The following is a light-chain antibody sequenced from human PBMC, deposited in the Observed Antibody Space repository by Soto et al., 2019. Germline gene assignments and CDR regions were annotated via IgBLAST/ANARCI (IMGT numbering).Light chain of an antibody. Sequence: QSALTQPPSASGSPGQSVTISCIGTASDIGRYNYVSWYQHNPGKAPKLIIYEVTKRPSGVPDRFSGSKSGNTASLTVSGLQADDEADYYCNSYVGSNNYVFGTGTKVTVL. J-gene: IGLJ1*01. CDR3: NSYVGSNNYV. CDR2: EVT. CDR1: ASDIGRYNY. V-gene: IGLV2-8*01.